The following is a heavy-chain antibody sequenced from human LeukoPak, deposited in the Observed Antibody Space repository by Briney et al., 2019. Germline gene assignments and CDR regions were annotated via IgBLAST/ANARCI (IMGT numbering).Heavy chain of an antibody. Sequence: GGSLRLSCAASGFTFSSYAMSWVRQAPGEGLEWVSAISGSGGSTYYADSVKGRFTISRDNAKNSLYLQMNSLRAEDTAVYYCARDLGYSSGPNYWGQGTRVTVSS. J-gene: IGHJ4*02. CDR3: ARDLGYSSGPNY. CDR1: GFTFSSYA. V-gene: IGHV3-23*01. CDR2: ISGSGGST. D-gene: IGHD6-19*01.